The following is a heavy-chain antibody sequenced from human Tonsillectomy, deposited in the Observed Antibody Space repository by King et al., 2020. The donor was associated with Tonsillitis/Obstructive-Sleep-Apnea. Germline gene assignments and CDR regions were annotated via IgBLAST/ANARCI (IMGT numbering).Heavy chain of an antibody. CDR3: AKVMITMLVVGGFDY. CDR1: GFTFDDYT. CDR2: ISWDGGST. Sequence: VQLVESGGVVVQPGGSLRLSCAASGFTFDDYTMHWVRQAPGKGLEWVSLISWDGGSTYYADSVKGRFTISRDNSKNSLYLQMNSLRTEDTALYYCAKVMITMLVVGGFDYWGQGTLVTVSS. J-gene: IGHJ4*02. V-gene: IGHV3-43*01. D-gene: IGHD3-22*01.